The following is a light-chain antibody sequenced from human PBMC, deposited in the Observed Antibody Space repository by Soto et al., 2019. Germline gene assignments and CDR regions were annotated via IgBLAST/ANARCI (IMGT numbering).Light chain of an antibody. V-gene: IGKV1-5*01. CDR1: QTISSW. J-gene: IGKJ1*01. CDR3: QQSNSYSPT. Sequence: DVQMTQSPATLSGSVGDRVTITCRASQTISSWLAWYQQKPGKAPKLLIYGASSLQSGVPSRFSGSGSGTEFTLTISSLQPDDFATYYCQQSNSYSPTFGQRTKVDIK. CDR2: GAS.